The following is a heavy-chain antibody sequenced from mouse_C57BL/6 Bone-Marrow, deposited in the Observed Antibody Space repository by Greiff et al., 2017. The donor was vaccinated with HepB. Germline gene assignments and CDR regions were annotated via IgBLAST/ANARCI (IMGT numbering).Heavy chain of an antibody. D-gene: IGHD1-1*01. J-gene: IGHJ4*01. V-gene: IGHV5-9*01. Sequence: DVMLVESGGGLVKPGGSLKLSCAASGFTFSSYTMSWVRQTPEKRLEWVATSSGGGGNTYYPDSVKGRFTISRDNAKNTLYLQMSSLRSEDTALYYCARRALHYYGSRRAMDYWGQGTSVTVSS. CDR2: SSGGGGNT. CDR1: GFTFSSYT. CDR3: ARRALHYYGSRRAMDY.